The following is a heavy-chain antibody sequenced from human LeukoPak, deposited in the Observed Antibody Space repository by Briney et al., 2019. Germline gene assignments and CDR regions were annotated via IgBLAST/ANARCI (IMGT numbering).Heavy chain of an antibody. Sequence: GGSLRLSCTASGFIFSNFGINWDRQAPGKGLEWVSCMDRHTNIYYADSVKGRFTISRDNAKNSVFLQMNSLTVEDTAVYYCVGDPTTNRFQFFHYWGQGALVTVSS. CDR1: GFIFSNFG. CDR2: MDRHTNI. J-gene: IGHJ4*02. V-gene: IGHV3-21*01. CDR3: VGDPTTNRFQFFHY. D-gene: IGHD1-14*01.